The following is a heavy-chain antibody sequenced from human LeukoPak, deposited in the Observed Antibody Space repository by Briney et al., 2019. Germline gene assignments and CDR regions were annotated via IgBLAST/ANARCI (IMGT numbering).Heavy chain of an antibody. CDR1: GGSFSGYY. D-gene: IGHD3-16*02. V-gene: IGHV4-34*01. Sequence: SETLSLTCAVYGGSFSGYYWSWIRQPPGKGLEWIGEINHSGSTNYNSSLKSRVTISVDTSKNQFSLKLSSVTAADTAVYYCARGRGITFGGVIVRGYYFDYWGQGTLVTVSS. CDR3: ARGRGITFGGVIVRGYYFDY. CDR2: INHSGST. J-gene: IGHJ4*02.